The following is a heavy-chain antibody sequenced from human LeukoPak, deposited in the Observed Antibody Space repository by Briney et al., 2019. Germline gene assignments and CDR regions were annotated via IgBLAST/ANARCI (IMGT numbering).Heavy chain of an antibody. CDR2: ISGSGGST. J-gene: IGHJ4*02. V-gene: IGHV3-23*01. CDR3: AKSRTRSSWIDY. CDR1: GFTFSSYA. Sequence: GASLRLSCAASGFTFSSYAMSWVRQAPGKGLEWVSAISGSGGSTYYADSVKGRFTISRDNSKNTLYLQINSLRAEDTAVYYCAKSRTRSSWIDYWGQGTLVTVSS. D-gene: IGHD6-13*01.